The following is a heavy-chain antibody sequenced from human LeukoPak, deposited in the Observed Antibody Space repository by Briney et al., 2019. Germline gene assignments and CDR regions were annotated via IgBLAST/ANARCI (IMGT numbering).Heavy chain of an antibody. Sequence: GGSLRLSCAASGFTFSNYWMTWVRQAPGKGPEWVANIKQDGSERNYVDSVKGRFTIARDNTKNSLYLQMTSLRGEDTAVYYCASRAGKPGNTPWCFDCWGQGALVTVSS. CDR2: IKQDGSER. V-gene: IGHV3-7*01. J-gene: IGHJ4*02. D-gene: IGHD1-7*01. CDR3: ASRAGKPGNTPWCFDC. CDR1: GFTFSNYW.